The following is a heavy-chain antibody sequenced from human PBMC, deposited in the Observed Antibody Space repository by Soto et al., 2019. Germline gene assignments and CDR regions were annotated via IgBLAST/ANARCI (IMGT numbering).Heavy chain of an antibody. CDR3: ARVAFSYGNVRFFDS. CDR2: INPNTGGT. J-gene: IGHJ4*02. V-gene: IGHV1-2*02. D-gene: IGHD5-18*01. Sequence: GASVKVSCKASGYTFIAYYMHWVRHAPGQGLEWMGWINPNTGGTEYAQKFQGRVTMTRDTSISAAYMELSRLRSDDTAVYYCARVAFSYGNVRFFDSWGQGTLVTVSS. CDR1: GYTFIAYY.